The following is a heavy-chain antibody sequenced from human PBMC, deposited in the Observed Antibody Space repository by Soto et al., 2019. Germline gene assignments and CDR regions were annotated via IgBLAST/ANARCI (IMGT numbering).Heavy chain of an antibody. J-gene: IGHJ4*02. V-gene: IGHV3-49*04. CDR3: ARWYLACNDS. Sequence: LTLTCTASGDTIADVAYFWACQAQGNGLEWISITSNKAYRGTTQFATSVRGRFTMSSDDSNSIAYLQMNSLKSEDAAVYYSARWYLACNDSWGQGTLVTVSS. D-gene: IGHD1-1*01. CDR2: TSNKAYRGTT. CDR1: GDTIADVA.